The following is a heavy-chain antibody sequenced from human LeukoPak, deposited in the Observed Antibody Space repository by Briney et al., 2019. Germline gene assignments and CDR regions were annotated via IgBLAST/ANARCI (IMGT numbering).Heavy chain of an antibody. CDR2: INWNGGST. D-gene: IGHD3-22*01. V-gene: IGHV3-20*04. Sequence: GSLRLSCAASGFTLDDYGLTWVRQAPGKGLEWVSGINWNGGSTGYADSVKGRFTISRDNAKNFLYLQMNSLRAEDTALYYCARDRDSSSGYYYLFDYWGQGTLVTVSS. CDR1: GFTLDDYG. CDR3: ARDRDSSSGYYYLFDY. J-gene: IGHJ4*02.